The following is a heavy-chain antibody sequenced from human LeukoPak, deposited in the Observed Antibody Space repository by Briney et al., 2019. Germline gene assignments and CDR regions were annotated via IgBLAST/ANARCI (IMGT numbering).Heavy chain of an antibody. D-gene: IGHD3-22*01. Sequence: GGSLRLSCAASGFTFSSYGMHWVRQAPGKGLEWVAVIWYDGSNKYYADSVKGRFTISRDNSKNTLYLQMNSLRAEDTAVYYCAREGGGYYDSSGPGEYFDYWGQGTLVTVSS. CDR2: IWYDGSNK. J-gene: IGHJ4*02. CDR1: GFTFSSYG. V-gene: IGHV3-33*01. CDR3: AREGGGYYDSSGPGEYFDY.